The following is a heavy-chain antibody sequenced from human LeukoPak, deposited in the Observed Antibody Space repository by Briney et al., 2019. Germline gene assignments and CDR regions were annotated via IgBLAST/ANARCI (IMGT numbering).Heavy chain of an antibody. D-gene: IGHD6-6*01. J-gene: IGHJ3*02. Sequence: GRSLRLSCAASGFTFTTYAMHWVRQAPGKGLEWVALISYDGTNKYYADSVKGRFTISRDNAKNSLFLQMNSLRGEDTAVYYCARIPYSSSLTDAFDIWGQGTMVTVYS. CDR3: ARIPYSSSLTDAFDI. CDR2: ISYDGTNK. CDR1: GFTFTTYA. V-gene: IGHV3-30*03.